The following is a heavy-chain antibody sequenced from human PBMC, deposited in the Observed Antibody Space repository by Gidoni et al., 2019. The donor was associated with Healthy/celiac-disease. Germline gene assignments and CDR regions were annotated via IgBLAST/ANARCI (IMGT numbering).Heavy chain of an antibody. CDR3: AKDFLVASPHYYCYGMDV. Sequence: EVQLLEAGGGVVQPGGSLRLSCAAPGFTFSSYAMSWVRQAPGKGLEWVSAISGSGGSTYYADSVKGRFTISRDTSNNALYLQMNSLRAEDTAVYYCAKDFLVASPHYYCYGMDVWGQGTTVTVSS. D-gene: IGHD2-8*02. V-gene: IGHV3-23*01. CDR2: ISGSGGST. CDR1: GFTFSSYA. J-gene: IGHJ6*02.